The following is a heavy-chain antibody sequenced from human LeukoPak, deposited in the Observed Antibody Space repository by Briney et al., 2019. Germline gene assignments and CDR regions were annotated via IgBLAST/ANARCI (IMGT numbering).Heavy chain of an antibody. CDR3: ARILRFLEWLPYYYYMDV. J-gene: IGHJ6*03. V-gene: IGHV1-8*01. CDR1: GYTFTSYD. CDR2: MNPNSGNT. Sequence: ASVKVSCKASGYTFTSYDINWVRQATGQGLEWMGWMNPNSGNTGYAQKFQGRVTMTRNTSISTAYMELSSLRSEDTAVYYCARILRFLEWLPYYYYMDVRGKGTTVTVSS. D-gene: IGHD3-3*01.